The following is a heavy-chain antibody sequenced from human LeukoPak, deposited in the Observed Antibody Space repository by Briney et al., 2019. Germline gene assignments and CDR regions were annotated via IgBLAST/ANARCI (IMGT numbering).Heavy chain of an antibody. V-gene: IGHV4-59*01. CDR2: IYYSGST. Sequence: SETLSLTCTVSGGSISSYYRSWIRQPPGKGLEWIGYIYYSGSTNYNPSLKSRVTISVDTSKNQFSLKLSSVTAADTAVYYCARGPSTVTTIYAFGIWGQGTMVTVSS. J-gene: IGHJ3*02. CDR3: ARGPSTVTTIYAFGI. D-gene: IGHD4-11*01. CDR1: GGSISSYY.